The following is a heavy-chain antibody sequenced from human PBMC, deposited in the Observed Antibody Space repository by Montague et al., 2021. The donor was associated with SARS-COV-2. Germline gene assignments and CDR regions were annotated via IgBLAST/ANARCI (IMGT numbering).Heavy chain of an antibody. Sequence: SETLSLTCAVYGGSFSGHYWTWIRQSPGKGLEWIAEINHSGSTNYNFDPSLRSRVTISVDTSKSPFSLTLTSVTAADTGVYYCARWDPQTLALLGLRGKSASDXWGQGTLVTVSS. V-gene: IGHV4-34*01. J-gene: IGHJ4*02. CDR1: GGSFSGHY. CDR2: INHSGST. D-gene: IGHD4-23*01. CDR3: ARWDPQTLALLGLRGKSASDX.